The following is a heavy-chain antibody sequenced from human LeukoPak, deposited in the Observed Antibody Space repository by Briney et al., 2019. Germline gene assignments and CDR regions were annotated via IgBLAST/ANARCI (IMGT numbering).Heavy chain of an antibody. D-gene: IGHD3-3*01. V-gene: IGHV1-2*02. CDR3: AFVDFWSASRPE. CDR1: GYTFTGYY. Sequence: GASVKVSCKASGYTFTGYYMHWVRQAPGQGLEWMGWINPNSGGTNYAQKFQGRVTMTRDTSISTAYMELSRLRSDDPAVYYCAFVDFWSASRPEWGQGTLVTVSS. CDR2: INPNSGGT. J-gene: IGHJ4*02.